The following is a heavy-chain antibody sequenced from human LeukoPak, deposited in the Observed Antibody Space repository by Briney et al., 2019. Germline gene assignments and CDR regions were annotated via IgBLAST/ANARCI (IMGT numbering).Heavy chain of an antibody. CDR1: GFTLSTYA. Sequence: GGSLRLSCTASGFTLSTYAMNWVRQAPGKGLEWVSSISHSGDTSDYADSVKGRFTISRDNSKNTLYLQMNSLSAEDTAMYYCTTLDFDYWGQGTLVTVSS. D-gene: IGHD1-1*01. CDR2: ISHSGDTS. CDR3: TTLDFDY. J-gene: IGHJ4*02. V-gene: IGHV3-23*01.